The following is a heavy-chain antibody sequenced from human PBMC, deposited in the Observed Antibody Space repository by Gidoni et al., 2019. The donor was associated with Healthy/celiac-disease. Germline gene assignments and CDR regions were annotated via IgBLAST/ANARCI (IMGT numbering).Heavy chain of an antibody. CDR2: IRSKAYGGTT. D-gene: IGHD2-15*01. J-gene: IGHJ6*03. Sequence: EVQLVESGGGLVKPGRSLRLSCTASGFTFGDYAMSWFRQAPGKGLEWVGFIRSKAYGGTTEYAASVKGRFTISRDDSKSIAYLQMNSLKTEDTAVYYCTRDRRECSGGSCYIGYYYYYYMDVWGKGTTVTVSS. V-gene: IGHV3-49*05. CDR3: TRDRRECSGGSCYIGYYYYYYMDV. CDR1: GFTFGDYA.